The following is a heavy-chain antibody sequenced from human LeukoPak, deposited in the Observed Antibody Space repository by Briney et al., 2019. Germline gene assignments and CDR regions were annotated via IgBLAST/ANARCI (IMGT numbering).Heavy chain of an antibody. CDR3: ARLAVTTVTTFEY. CDR2: INTSGTT. V-gene: IGHV4-61*02. D-gene: IGHD4-17*01. Sequence: SQTLSLTCTVSGGSISSGSYYWSWIRQPAGKGPEWIGRINTSGTTNYNPSLNSRVTISVDTSKNQFSLKLSSVTAADTAVYYCARLAVTTVTTFEYWGQGTLVTVSS. J-gene: IGHJ4*02. CDR1: GGSISSGSYY.